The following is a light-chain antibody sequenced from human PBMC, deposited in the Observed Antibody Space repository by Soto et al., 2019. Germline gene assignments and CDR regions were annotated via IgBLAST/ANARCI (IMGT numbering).Light chain of an antibody. J-gene: IGKJ1*01. Sequence: IVLTQSPGTLSLSPGERTTLSCRASQSISRYLAWYQQKPGRGPRLLIYGASSRATGTPDRFSGSGSGTDFTLTINRLELEDFALYYCQQYGSSPPTFGQGTKVEIK. V-gene: IGKV3-20*01. CDR2: GAS. CDR1: QSISRY. CDR3: QQYGSSPPT.